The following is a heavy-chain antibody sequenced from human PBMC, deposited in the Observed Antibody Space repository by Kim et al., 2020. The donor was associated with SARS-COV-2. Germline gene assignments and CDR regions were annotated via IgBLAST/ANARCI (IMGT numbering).Heavy chain of an antibody. V-gene: IGHV4-39*01. J-gene: IGHJ4*02. CDR3: ARQGATATRRYYFDY. D-gene: IGHD1-26*01. Sequence: PSLKSRVTISVDTSKNQFSLKLSSVTAADTAVYYCARQGATATRRYYFDYWGQGTLVTVSS.